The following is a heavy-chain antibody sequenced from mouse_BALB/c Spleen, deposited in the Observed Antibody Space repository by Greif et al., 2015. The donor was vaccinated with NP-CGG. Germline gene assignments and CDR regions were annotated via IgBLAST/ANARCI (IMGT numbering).Heavy chain of an antibody. J-gene: IGHJ4*01. CDR1: GFSLTSYG. V-gene: IGHV2-9*02. CDR2: IWAGGST. Sequence: VKLQESGPGLVAPSQSLSITCTVSGFSLTSYGVHWVRQPPGKGLEWLGVIWAGGSTNYNSALMSRLSISKDNSKSQVFLKMNSLQTDDTAVYYCARDGYYAMDYRGQGTSVTVSS. CDR3: ARDGYYAMDY.